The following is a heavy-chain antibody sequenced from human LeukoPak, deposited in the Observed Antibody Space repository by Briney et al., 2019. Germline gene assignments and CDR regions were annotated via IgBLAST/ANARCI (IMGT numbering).Heavy chain of an antibody. Sequence: SVKVSCKASGGTFSSYAISWVRQAPGQGLEWMGRIIPILGIANYAQKFQGRVTITADKSTSTAYTELSSLRSEDTAVYYRASPGDYDYYDSSGYYHTYFDYWGQGTLVTVSS. CDR3: ASPGDYDYYDSSGYYHTYFDY. D-gene: IGHD3-22*01. CDR2: IIPILGIA. J-gene: IGHJ4*02. CDR1: GGTFSSYA. V-gene: IGHV1-69*04.